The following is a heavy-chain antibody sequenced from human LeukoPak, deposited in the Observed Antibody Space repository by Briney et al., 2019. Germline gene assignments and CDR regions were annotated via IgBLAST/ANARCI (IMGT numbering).Heavy chain of an antibody. Sequence: PGGSLRLSCAASGFTFSSYAMTWVRQAPGKGVEWVSSFSFNGESTYYADSAKGRFTISRDNSKNTLYLQMNSLRAEDTAVYYCSKGGYSNGRYYYYYMDVWGEGTTVTVSS. V-gene: IGHV3-23*01. CDR3: SKGGYSNGRYYYYYMDV. CDR2: FSFNGEST. D-gene: IGHD5-18*01. CDR1: GFTFSSYA. J-gene: IGHJ6*03.